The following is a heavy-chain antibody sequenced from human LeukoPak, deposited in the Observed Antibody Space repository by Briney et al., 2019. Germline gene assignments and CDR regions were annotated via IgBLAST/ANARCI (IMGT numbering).Heavy chain of an antibody. J-gene: IGHJ5*02. D-gene: IGHD2-2*01. CDR2: INHSGST. Sequence: SETLSLTCAVYGGSFSGYYWSWIRQPPGKGLEWIGEINHSGSTNYNPSLMSRVTISVDTSKNQFSLKLSSVTAADTAVYYCARGRHCSSTSCYFVWFDPWGQGTLVTVSS. CDR3: ARGRHCSSTSCYFVWFDP. CDR1: GGSFSGYY. V-gene: IGHV4-34*01.